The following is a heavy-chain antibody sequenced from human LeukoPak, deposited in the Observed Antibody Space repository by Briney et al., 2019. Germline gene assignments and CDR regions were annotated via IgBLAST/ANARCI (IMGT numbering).Heavy chain of an antibody. CDR1: GGSISSSSYY. D-gene: IGHD3-3*01. V-gene: IGHV4-39*02. CDR3: AREGPIRFLDQIGY. Sequence: PSETLSLTCTVSGGSISSSSYYWGWIRQPPGKGLEWIGSIYYSGSTYYNPSLKSRVTISVDTSKNQFSLRLTSLNAADTAVYYCAREGPIRFLDQIGYWGQGILVTVSS. J-gene: IGHJ4*02. CDR2: IYYSGST.